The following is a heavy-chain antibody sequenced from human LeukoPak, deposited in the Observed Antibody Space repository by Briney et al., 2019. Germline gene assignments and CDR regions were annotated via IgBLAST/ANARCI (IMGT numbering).Heavy chain of an antibody. Sequence: GASVKVSCKASGYTLTGYYMHWVRQAPGQGLEWMGWINPNSGGANYAQKFQGRVTMTRYTSISTAYMELSRLRSDDTAVYYCARAYHPDIVVVPAAVYYYYGMDVWGQGTTVTVSS. D-gene: IGHD2-2*01. V-gene: IGHV1-2*02. CDR3: ARAYHPDIVVVPAAVYYYYGMDV. CDR2: INPNSGGA. J-gene: IGHJ6*02. CDR1: GYTLTGYY.